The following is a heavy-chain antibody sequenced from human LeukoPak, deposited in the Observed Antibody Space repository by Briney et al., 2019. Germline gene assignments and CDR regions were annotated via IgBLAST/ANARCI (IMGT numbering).Heavy chain of an antibody. J-gene: IGHJ6*03. Sequence: SETLSLTCAVYGGSFSGYYWSWIRQPPGKGLEWIGEINHSGSTNYNPSLKSRVTISVDTSKNQFSLKLSSVTAADTAVYYCARVYPYQLPHYYYYYMDVWGKGTTVTVSS. CDR3: ARVYPYQLPHYYYYYMDV. CDR1: GGSFSGYY. CDR2: INHSGST. D-gene: IGHD2-2*01. V-gene: IGHV4-34*01.